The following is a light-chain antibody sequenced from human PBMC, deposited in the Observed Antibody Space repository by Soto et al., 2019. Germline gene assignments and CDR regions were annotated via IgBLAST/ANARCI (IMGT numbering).Light chain of an antibody. J-gene: IGLJ1*01. CDR1: SCNIGGNS. CDR3: GSWDSSLSAYV. CDR2: DDN. Sequence: QSALTQPPSVSAAPGQKVTISCSVSSCNIGGNSVSWYQQLPGTAPKLLIYDDNKRPSGIPDRFSGSKSGTSATLGITGFQTGDEADYYCGSWDSSLSAYVFGTGTKV. V-gene: IGLV1-51*01.